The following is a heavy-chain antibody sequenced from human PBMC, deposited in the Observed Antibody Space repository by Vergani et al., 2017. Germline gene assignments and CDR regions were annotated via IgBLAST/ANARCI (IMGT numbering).Heavy chain of an antibody. J-gene: IGHJ4*02. V-gene: IGHV3-30*02. CDR1: GFTFSSYG. CDR3: ANGELENWIDPYVDTAMVNVDY. D-gene: IGHD5-18*01. CDR2: IRYDGSNK. Sequence: QVQLVESGGGVVQPGRSLRLSCAASGFTFSSYGMHWVRQAPGKGLEWVAFIRYDGSNKYYADSVKGRFTISRDNSKNTLYLQMNSLRAEETAVYYCANGELENWIDPYVDTAMVNVDYWGQGTLVTVSS.